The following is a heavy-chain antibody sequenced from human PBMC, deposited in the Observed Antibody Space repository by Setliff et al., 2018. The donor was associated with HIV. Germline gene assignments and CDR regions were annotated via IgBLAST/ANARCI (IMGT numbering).Heavy chain of an antibody. CDR3: GKDILPGGLAK. D-gene: IGHD3-10*01. CDR1: GFSFGSYW. CDR2: IKQDASEK. J-gene: IGHJ4*02. V-gene: IGHV3-7*03. Sequence: PGGSLRLSCVASGFSFGSYWMSWVRQAPGKGPEWVAHIKQDASEKYFVDSVKGRFTISRDNAKNSLYLQMNSLRLEDTALYYCGKDILPGGLAKWGQGTLVTVSS.